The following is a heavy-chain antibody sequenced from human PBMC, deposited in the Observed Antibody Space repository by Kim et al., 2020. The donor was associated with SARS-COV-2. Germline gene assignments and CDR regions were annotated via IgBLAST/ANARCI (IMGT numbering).Heavy chain of an antibody. CDR2: ISYDGSNK. D-gene: IGHD2-2*01. CDR3: AKAFSYCSSTSCYPDAFDI. V-gene: IGHV3-30*18. CDR1: GFTFSSYG. Sequence: GGSLRLSCAASGFTFSSYGMHWVRQAPGKGLEWVAVISYDGSNKYYADSVKGRFTISRDNSKNTLYLQMNSLRAEDTAVYYCAKAFSYCSSTSCYPDAFDIWGQGTMVTVSS. J-gene: IGHJ3*02.